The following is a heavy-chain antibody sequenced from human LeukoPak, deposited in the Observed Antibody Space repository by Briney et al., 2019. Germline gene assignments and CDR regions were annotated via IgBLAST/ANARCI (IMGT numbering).Heavy chain of an antibody. J-gene: IGHJ4*02. CDR3: ARDGLPAAIEGLDY. V-gene: IGHV1-2*02. CDR2: INPNSGGT. Sequence: ASVKVSCKASGYTFTGYYMHWVRQAPGQGLEWMGWINPNSGGTNYAQKFQGRVTMTRDTSITTAYVEMRRLGSDDTAVYCCARDGLPAAIEGLDYWGQGTLVTVSS. CDR1: GYTFTGYY. D-gene: IGHD2-2*02.